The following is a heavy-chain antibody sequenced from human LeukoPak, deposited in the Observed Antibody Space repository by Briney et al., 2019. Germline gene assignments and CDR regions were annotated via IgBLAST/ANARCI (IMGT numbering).Heavy chain of an antibody. CDR2: ISGSGGGT. Sequence: GGSLRLSCAASGLTFRNYAMNWVRQAPGKGLEWVSSISGSGGGTFYADFVKGRFTISRDNSKKTVYLQMQSLRVEDTAVYYCVKSNNLGGDYWGQGTLVTVSS. V-gene: IGHV3-23*01. D-gene: IGHD1/OR15-1a*01. CDR1: GLTFRNYA. CDR3: VKSNNLGGDY. J-gene: IGHJ4*02.